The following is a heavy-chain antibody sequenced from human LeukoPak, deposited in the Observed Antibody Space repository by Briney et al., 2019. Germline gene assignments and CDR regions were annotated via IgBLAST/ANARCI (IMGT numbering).Heavy chain of an antibody. CDR1: GFTFSNYA. V-gene: IGHV3-23*01. CDR2: ISGSGGST. J-gene: IGHJ4*02. D-gene: IGHD3-22*01. Sequence: QPGGSLRLSCAASGFTFSNYAMSWVRQAPGKGLEWVSTISGSGGSTYYADSVKGRFTISRDNSKNTLYLQMNSLRAEDTAVYYCAKGLGYYDSSGYSNFDYWGQETLVTVSS. CDR3: AKGLGYYDSSGYSNFDY.